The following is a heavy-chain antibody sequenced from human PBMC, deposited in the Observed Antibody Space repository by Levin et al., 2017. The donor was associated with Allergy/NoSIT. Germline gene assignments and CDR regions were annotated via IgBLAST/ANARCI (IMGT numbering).Heavy chain of an antibody. V-gene: IGHV3-21*01. D-gene: IGHD3-10*01. CDR2: ISSSSSYI. Sequence: GESLKISCAASGFTFSSYSMNWVRQAPGKGLEWVSSISSSSSYIYYADSVKGRFTISRDNAKNSLYLQMNSLRAEDTAVYYCARKPGNWFDPWGQGTLVTVSS. CDR3: ARKPGNWFDP. CDR1: GFTFSSYS. J-gene: IGHJ5*02.